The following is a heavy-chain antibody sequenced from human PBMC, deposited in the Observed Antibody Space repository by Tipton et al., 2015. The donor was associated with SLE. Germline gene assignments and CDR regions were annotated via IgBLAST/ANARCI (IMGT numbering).Heavy chain of an antibody. CDR3: ARVLPQRGAAAAGIDY. D-gene: IGHD6-13*01. CDR1: AFTFSHYG. V-gene: IGHV3-30*19. Sequence: SLRLSCAASAFTFSHYGMHWVRQVPGKGLQWLAFISYDGTNKFYADSVKGRFTISRDNSKNTVYLQMNNLRPEDAAIHYCARVLPQRGAAAAGIDYWGQGTLVTVSS. CDR2: ISYDGTNK. J-gene: IGHJ4*02.